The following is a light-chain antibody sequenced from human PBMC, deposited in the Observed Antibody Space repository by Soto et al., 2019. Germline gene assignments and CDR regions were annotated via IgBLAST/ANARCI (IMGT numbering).Light chain of an antibody. V-gene: IGLV2-8*01. J-gene: IGLJ1*01. CDR1: SSDVGGYNY. Sequence: QSALTQPPSASGSPGQSVTISCTGTSSDVGGYNYVSWYQQHPGKAPKLMFYEVSKRPSGVPDRFSGSKSGKTASLPVSGLQAEDEADYYCSSYAGSLYVFGTGTKLTVL. CDR3: SSYAGSLYV. CDR2: EVS.